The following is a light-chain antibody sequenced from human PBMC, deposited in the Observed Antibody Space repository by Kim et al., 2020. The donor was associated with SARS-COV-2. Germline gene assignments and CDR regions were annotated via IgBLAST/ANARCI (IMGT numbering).Light chain of an antibody. Sequence: GHSVTISCTGTSSDLGLYNDVSWPQQHPGKAPKLMIYGVSQRPSGVPGRFSGSKSGNTASLTISGLQAEDEADYYCCSYAGSYTYVFGTGTKVTVL. V-gene: IGLV2-11*03. CDR1: SSDLGLYND. CDR2: GVS. CDR3: CSYAGSYTYV. J-gene: IGLJ1*01.